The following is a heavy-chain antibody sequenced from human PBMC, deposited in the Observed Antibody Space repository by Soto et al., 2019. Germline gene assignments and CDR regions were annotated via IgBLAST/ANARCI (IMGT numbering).Heavy chain of an antibody. J-gene: IGHJ4*02. CDR3: VRDSGAKLSSS. CDR1: GGTFSSYR. D-gene: IGHD6-13*01. CDR2: IVPLYRTA. Sequence: QVQLVQSGAEVKKPGSSVKVSCKASGGTFSSYRINLVRQAPGQGLEWVGGIVPLYRTADYAQKFQGRVTITAVESARTSYMELRSLKSQDTAVYYCVRDSGAKLSSSWGQGTLVTVSS. V-gene: IGHV1-69*01.